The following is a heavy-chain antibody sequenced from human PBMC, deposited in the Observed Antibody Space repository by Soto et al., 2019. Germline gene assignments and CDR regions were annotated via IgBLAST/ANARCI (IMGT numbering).Heavy chain of an antibody. CDR3: ANIAVIAVAGTGFDY. J-gene: IGHJ4*02. Sequence: EVQLLESGGGLVQPGGSLRLSCAASGFTFSSYAMSWVRQAPGKALEWVSAISGSGGSTYYADSVKGRFTISRDNSKNTLYLQMNSLGAEDTAVYYCANIAVIAVAGTGFDYWGQGTLVTVSS. CDR1: GFTFSSYA. V-gene: IGHV3-23*01. CDR2: ISGSGGST. D-gene: IGHD6-19*01.